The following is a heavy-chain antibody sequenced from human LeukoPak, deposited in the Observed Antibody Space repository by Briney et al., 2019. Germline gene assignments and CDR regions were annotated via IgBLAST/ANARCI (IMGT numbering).Heavy chain of an antibody. Sequence: ASVKVSCKASGYTFTSYYMHWVRQAPGQGLEWMGIINPSGGSTSYAQKFPGRVTMTRETSRSTVYMELSSLRSEDTAVYYCARDLGAHTMVFFDPWGQGTLVTVSS. CDR1: GYTFTSYY. V-gene: IGHV1-46*01. CDR3: ARDLGAHTMVFFDP. J-gene: IGHJ5*02. D-gene: IGHD3-10*01. CDR2: INPSGGST.